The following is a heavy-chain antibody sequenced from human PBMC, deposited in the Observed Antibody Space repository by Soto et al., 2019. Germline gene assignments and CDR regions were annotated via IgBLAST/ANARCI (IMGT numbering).Heavy chain of an antibody. CDR2: IIPIFGTA. V-gene: IGHV1-69*13. Sequence: ASVKVSCKASGGTFSSYAISWVRQAPGQGLEWMGGIIPIFGTANYAQKFQGRVTITADESTSTAYMELSSLRSEDTAVYYCARDILTGYYNVYYYGMDVWGQGTTVTVSS. CDR3: ARDILTGYYNVYYYGMDV. J-gene: IGHJ6*02. D-gene: IGHD3-9*01. CDR1: GGTFSSYA.